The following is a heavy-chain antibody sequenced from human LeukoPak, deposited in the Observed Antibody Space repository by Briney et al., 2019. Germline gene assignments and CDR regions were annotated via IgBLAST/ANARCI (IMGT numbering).Heavy chain of an antibody. V-gene: IGHV4-34*01. J-gene: IGHJ4*02. CDR1: GGSFSGYY. CDR2: INHSGST. Sequence: PSETLSLTCAVYGGSFSGYYWSWIRQPPGKGLEWIGEINHSGSTNYNPSLKSRVTIPVDTSKNQFSLKLSSVPAADTAVYYCARGYDILTGYTRSFDYWGQGTLVTVSS. D-gene: IGHD3-9*01. CDR3: ARGYDILTGYTRSFDY.